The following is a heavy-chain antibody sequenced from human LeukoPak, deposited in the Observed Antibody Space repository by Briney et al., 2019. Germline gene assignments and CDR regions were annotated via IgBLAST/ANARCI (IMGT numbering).Heavy chain of an antibody. V-gene: IGHV3-21*04. Sequence: GGSLRLSCAASGFTFSSYSMNWVRQAPGKGLEWVSSISSSSSYIYYADSVKGRFTISRDNAKNSLYLQMNSLRAEDTALHYCAKDPQYSSGIPYYFDYWGQGTLVTVSS. CDR2: ISSSSSYI. D-gene: IGHD6-19*01. J-gene: IGHJ4*02. CDR1: GFTFSSYS. CDR3: AKDPQYSSGIPYYFDY.